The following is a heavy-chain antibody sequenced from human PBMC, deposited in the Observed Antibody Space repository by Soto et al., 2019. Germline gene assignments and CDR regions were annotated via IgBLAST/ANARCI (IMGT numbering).Heavy chain of an antibody. CDR1: GFTFHDYA. CDR2: ITWNSGSI. Sequence: GGSLRLSCAASGFTFHDYAMHWVRHVQGKGLEWVSGITWNSGSIDYADSVKGRFTISRDNAKNSLYLQMNRLRADDTAVYYCARLSGDHSAFFSYGMDAWGQGTTVTVSS. J-gene: IGHJ6*02. D-gene: IGHD2-21*01. V-gene: IGHV3-9*01. CDR3: ARLSGDHSAFFSYGMDA.